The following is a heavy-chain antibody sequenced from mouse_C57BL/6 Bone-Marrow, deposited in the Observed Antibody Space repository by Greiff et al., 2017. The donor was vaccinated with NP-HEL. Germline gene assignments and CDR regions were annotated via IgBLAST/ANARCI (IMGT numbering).Heavy chain of an antibody. V-gene: IGHV1-52*01. D-gene: IGHD2-1*01. J-gene: IGHJ1*03. Sequence: VQLQQPGAELVRPGSSVKLSCKASGYTFTSYWMHWVKQRPIQGLEWIGNIDPSDSETHYNQKFKDKATLTVDKSSSTAYMQLSSLTSEDSAVYYCASWGNHWYFDVWGTGTTVTVSS. CDR3: ASWGNHWYFDV. CDR2: IDPSDSET. CDR1: GYTFTSYW.